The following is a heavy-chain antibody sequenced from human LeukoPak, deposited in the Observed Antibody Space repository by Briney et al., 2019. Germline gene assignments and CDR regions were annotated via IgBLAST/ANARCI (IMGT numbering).Heavy chain of an antibody. CDR3: ARDRGFGEFFDY. Sequence: SETLSLTSTVSGGSVSSGSYYWSWIRQPPGKGLEWIGYIYYSGSTNYNPSLKSRVTISVDTSKNQFSLKLSSVTAADTAVYYCARDRGFGEFFDYWGQGTLVTVSS. CDR2: IYYSGST. J-gene: IGHJ4*02. V-gene: IGHV4-61*01. D-gene: IGHD3-10*01. CDR1: GGSVSSGSYY.